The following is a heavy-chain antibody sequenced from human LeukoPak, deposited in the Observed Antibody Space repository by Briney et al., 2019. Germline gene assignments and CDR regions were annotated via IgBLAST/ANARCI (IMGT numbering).Heavy chain of an antibody. CDR3: AKDGVGASFDY. Sequence: PGGSLRLSCAASGFXFSNYWIHWVRQAPGKGLEWVSVICGSGGSTYYADSVKGRFTISRDNSKNTLYLQMSSLRAEVTAVYYCAKDGVGASFDYWGQGTLVTVSS. CDR1: GFXFSNYW. J-gene: IGHJ4*02. D-gene: IGHD1-26*01. V-gene: IGHV3-23*01. CDR2: ICGSGGST.